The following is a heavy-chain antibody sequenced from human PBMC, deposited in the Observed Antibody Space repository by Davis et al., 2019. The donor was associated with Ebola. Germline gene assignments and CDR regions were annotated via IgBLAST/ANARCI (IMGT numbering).Heavy chain of an antibody. CDR3: ARGVRGYSGYAIGPNYYYYYGMDV. Sequence: SVKVSCKASGYTFTDYNIHWMRQAPGQGLEWMGGIIPIFGTANYAQKFQGRVTITAAESTSTAYMELSSLRSEDTAVYYCARGVRGYSGYAIGPNYYYYYGMDVWGKGTTVTVSS. D-gene: IGHD5-12*01. CDR2: IIPIFGTA. V-gene: IGHV1-69*13. CDR1: GYTFTDYN. J-gene: IGHJ6*04.